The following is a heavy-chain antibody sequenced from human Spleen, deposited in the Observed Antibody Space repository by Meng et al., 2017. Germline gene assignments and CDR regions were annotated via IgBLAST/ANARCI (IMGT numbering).Heavy chain of an antibody. Sequence: SVKVSCKASGYTFTGYYMHWVRQAPGQGLEWMGGIIPIFGTANYAQKFQGRVTITTDESTSTAYMELSSLRSEDTAVYYCARDRAAAGPFDPWGQGTLVTVSS. CDR1: GYTFTGYY. J-gene: IGHJ5*02. CDR2: IIPIFGTA. V-gene: IGHV1-69*05. D-gene: IGHD6-13*01. CDR3: ARDRAAAGPFDP.